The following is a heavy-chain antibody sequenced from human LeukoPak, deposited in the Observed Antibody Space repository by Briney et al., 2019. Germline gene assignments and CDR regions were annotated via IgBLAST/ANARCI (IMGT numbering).Heavy chain of an antibody. J-gene: IGHJ2*01. D-gene: IGHD1-26*01. CDR2: IRYDGSNK. CDR3: AKVGPWDDYWYFDL. CDR1: GFTFSSYG. V-gene: IGHV3-30*02. Sequence: GSLRLSCAASGFTFSSYGMHWVRQAPGKGLEWVAFIRYDGSNKYYADSVKGRFTISRDNSKNTLYLQMNSLRAEDTAVYYCAKVGPWDDYWYFDLWGRGTLVTVSS.